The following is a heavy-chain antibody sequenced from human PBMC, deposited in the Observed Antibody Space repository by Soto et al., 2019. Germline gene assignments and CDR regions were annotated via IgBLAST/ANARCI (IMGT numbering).Heavy chain of an antibody. CDR1: GGTFKNYG. CDR2: IIPMFGTT. D-gene: IGHD3-9*01. J-gene: IGHJ5*02. V-gene: IGHV1-69*12. CDR3: AGEIGGTGLHL. Sequence: QVQLVQSGAEVKKQGSSVKVSCRTSGGTFKNYGFSWVRQAPGQGLEWMGGIIPMFGTTNYGQIFQGRLTITADESTSTASMELSSLKPEDTAVYYCAGEIGGTGLHLWGQGTLVTVSS.